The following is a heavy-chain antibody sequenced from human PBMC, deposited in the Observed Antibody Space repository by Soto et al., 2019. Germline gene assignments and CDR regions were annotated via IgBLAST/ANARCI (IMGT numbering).Heavy chain of an antibody. V-gene: IGHV3-21*01. CDR1: GFTFFSYT. J-gene: IGHJ4*02. CDR2: IGSDGNYI. Sequence: GGSLRLSCAASGFTFFSYTMNWVRRAPGKGLEWVATIGSDGNYIYYADSVKGRFTISRDNAKNLLYLEMNSVRGEDTALYYCARDYRQFDSWGQGTLVTVSS. CDR3: ARDYRQFDS. D-gene: IGHD4-4*01.